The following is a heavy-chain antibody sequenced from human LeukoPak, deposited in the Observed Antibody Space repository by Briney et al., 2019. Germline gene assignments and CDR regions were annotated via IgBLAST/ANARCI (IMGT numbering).Heavy chain of an antibody. V-gene: IGHV4-39*02. CDR3: ARVRSQYDSSGYYDY. D-gene: IGHD3-22*01. CDR1: GGSISGSSYY. Sequence: SETLSLTCTVSGGSISGSSYYWGWIRQPPGKGLEWIGSIYYSGSTYYNPSLKSRVTISVDTSKNQFSLKLNSVTATDTAVYYCARVRSQYDSSGYYDYWGQGTLVTVSS. J-gene: IGHJ4*02. CDR2: IYYSGST.